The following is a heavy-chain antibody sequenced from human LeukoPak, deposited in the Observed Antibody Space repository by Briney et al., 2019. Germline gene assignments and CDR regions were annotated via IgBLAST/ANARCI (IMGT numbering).Heavy chain of an antibody. CDR3: AKDFQTWAFDI. CDR1: GFTFSSYA. Sequence: GGSLRLSCAASGFTFSSYAMDWVRQAPGKGLEWVSAISGSGGSTYYADSVKGRFTISRDDSKNTLYLQMNSLRAEDTAIFYCAKDFQTWAFDIWGQGTMVTVSS. V-gene: IGHV3-23*01. CDR2: ISGSGGST. J-gene: IGHJ3*02.